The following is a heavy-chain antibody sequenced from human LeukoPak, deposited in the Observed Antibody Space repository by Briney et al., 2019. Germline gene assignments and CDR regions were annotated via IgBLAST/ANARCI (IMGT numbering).Heavy chain of an antibody. D-gene: IGHD2-21*02. CDR1: GFTFSSYA. CDR2: ISGSGGST. Sequence: GGSLRLPCAASGFTFSSYAMSWVRQAPGKGLDSVSAISGSGGSTYYADSVKGRFTISRDNSKNTLYLQMHSLRADDTAVYYCAKDPSYCGGDCYLDWGQGTLVTVSS. V-gene: IGHV3-23*01. J-gene: IGHJ4*02. CDR3: AKDPSYCGGDCYLD.